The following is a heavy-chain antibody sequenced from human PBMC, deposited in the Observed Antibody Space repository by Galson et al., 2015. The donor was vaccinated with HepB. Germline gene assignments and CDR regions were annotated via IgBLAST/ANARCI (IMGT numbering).Heavy chain of an antibody. CDR1: GITFSSYG. CDR2: IWYDGSNK. CDR3: ARDLIGTVVTPFYY. V-gene: IGHV3-33*01. D-gene: IGHD4-23*01. J-gene: IGHJ4*02. Sequence: SLRLSCAASGITFSSYGMHWVRQAPGKGLEWVAVIWYDGSNKYYADSVKGRFTISRDNSKNTLYLQMNSLRAEDTAVYYCARDLIGTVVTPFYYWGQGTLVTVSS.